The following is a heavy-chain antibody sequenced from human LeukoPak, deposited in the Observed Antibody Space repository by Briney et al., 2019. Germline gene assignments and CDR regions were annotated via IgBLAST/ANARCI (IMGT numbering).Heavy chain of an antibody. J-gene: IGHJ4*02. CDR2: SYPGDSDT. Sequence: GESLKISCEGSGYSFNTYWIGWVRQMPGKGLEWMGISYPGDSDTRYSPSFQGQVTISADKSISTAYLQWISLKTSDTAMYYCARRYHDYSGYSRQFDYWGQGTLVTVSS. V-gene: IGHV5-51*01. D-gene: IGHD3-22*01. CDR1: GYSFNTYW. CDR3: ARRYHDYSGYSRQFDY.